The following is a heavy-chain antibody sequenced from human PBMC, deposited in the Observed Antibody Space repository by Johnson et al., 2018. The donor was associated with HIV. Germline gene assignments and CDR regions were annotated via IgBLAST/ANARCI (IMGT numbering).Heavy chain of an antibody. CDR1: GFTFGIYG. V-gene: IGHV3-30*02. CDR2: IRYDGSNK. D-gene: IGHD1-14*01. Sequence: QVQLVESGGGVVQPGGSLRLSCAASGFTFGIYGMHWVHQAPGKGLEWVAFIRYDGSNKYYADSVKGRFTISRDNSKNTLYLQMNSLRAEDTAVYYCAKGGSLTQDAPFDIWGQGTMVTVSS. J-gene: IGHJ3*02. CDR3: AKGGSLTQDAPFDI.